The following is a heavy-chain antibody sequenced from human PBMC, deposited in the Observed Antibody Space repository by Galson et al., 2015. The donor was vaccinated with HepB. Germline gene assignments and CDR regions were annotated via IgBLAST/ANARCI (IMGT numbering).Heavy chain of an antibody. Sequence: SLRLSCAASGFTFRYYAMSWVRQAPGKGLEWVSAITPSGDNTYSADSMKGRFTISRDNSQNTLFLQMNSLRVEDKALYYCARYTHGYGQEDYWGLGTLVTVSS. CDR3: ARYTHGYGQEDY. D-gene: IGHD5-12*01. J-gene: IGHJ4*02. V-gene: IGHV3-23*01. CDR1: GFTFRYYA. CDR2: ITPSGDNT.